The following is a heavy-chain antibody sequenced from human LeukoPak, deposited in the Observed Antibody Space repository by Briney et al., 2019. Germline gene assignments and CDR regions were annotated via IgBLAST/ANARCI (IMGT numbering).Heavy chain of an antibody. CDR3: ARGVSGYSPFDY. J-gene: IGHJ4*02. D-gene: IGHD5-18*01. CDR2: IYYSGST. V-gene: IGHV4-61*01. CDR1: GGSVSSGSYY. Sequence: SETLSLTCTVSGGSVSSGSYYWSWIRQPPGKGLEWIGYIYYSGSTNYNPSLKSRVTISVDTSKNQFSLKLSSVTAADTAVYYCARGVSGYSPFDYWGQGTLVTVSS.